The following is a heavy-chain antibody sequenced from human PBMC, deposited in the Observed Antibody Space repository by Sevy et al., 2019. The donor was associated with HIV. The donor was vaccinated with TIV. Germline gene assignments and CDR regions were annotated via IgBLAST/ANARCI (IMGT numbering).Heavy chain of an antibody. CDR2: ISWDGGST. J-gene: IGHJ4*02. CDR1: GFTFDDYT. CDR3: AKLWGSSSGPHY. D-gene: IGHD6-6*01. V-gene: IGHV3-43*01. Sequence: GGSLRLSCAASGFTFDDYTMHWVRQAPGKGLEWVSLISWDGGSTYYADSVKGRFTISRDNSKNSLYLQMNSLRTEDTALYYCAKLWGSSSGPHYWGQGTLVTVSS.